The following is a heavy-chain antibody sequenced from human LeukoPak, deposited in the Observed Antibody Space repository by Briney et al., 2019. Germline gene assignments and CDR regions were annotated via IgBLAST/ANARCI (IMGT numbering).Heavy chain of an antibody. CDR3: ARASHPNWFDP. CDR2: IYYSGSS. Sequence: SETLSLTCTVSGGSVSSGSYYWSWIRQPPGKGLEWIGYIYYSGSSNYNPYLKSRVTISVDTSKNQFSLKLSSVTAADTAVYYCARASHPNWFDPWGQGTLVTVSS. CDR1: GGSVSSGSYY. J-gene: IGHJ5*02. V-gene: IGHV4-61*01.